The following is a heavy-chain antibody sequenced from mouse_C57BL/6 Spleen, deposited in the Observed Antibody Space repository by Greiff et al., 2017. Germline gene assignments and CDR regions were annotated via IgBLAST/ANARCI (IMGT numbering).Heavy chain of an antibody. CDR3: DRRLSAVKENWYFDV. D-gene: IGHD1-1*01. J-gene: IGHJ1*03. Sequence: EVQLQQSGAELVKPGASVKLSCTASGFNITDHYMHWVKQRTEQGLEWIGRIDPEDGETKYAPKFQGKATITADTSSNTAYLQLSSLTSEDTAVYYCDRRLSAVKENWYFDVWGTGTTVTVSS. CDR1: GFNITDHY. CDR2: IDPEDGET. V-gene: IGHV14-2*01.